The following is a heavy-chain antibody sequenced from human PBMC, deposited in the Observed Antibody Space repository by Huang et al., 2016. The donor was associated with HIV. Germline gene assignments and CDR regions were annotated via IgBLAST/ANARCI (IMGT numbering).Heavy chain of an antibody. D-gene: IGHD1-26*01. V-gene: IGHV2-70*15. CDR1: GFSLSTSGMC. J-gene: IGHJ6*03. CDR2: IDWNDDK. CDR3: ARTVRGSYYFYYYYVDV. Sequence: QVTLRESGPALVKPTQTLTLTCTFSGFSLSTSGMCVSWIRQPPGKALEWLASIDWNDDKYYSTSLKTRLTISKDTSKNQVVLTMTTMDPVDTATYYCARTVRGSYYFYYYYVDVWGKGTTVTVSS.